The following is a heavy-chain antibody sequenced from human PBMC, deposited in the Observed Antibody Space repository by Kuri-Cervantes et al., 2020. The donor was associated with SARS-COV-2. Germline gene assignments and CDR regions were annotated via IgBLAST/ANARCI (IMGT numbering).Heavy chain of an antibody. J-gene: IGHJ6*02. CDR3: ARDPTAGRLRYFDWFSSGPSNYYGMDV. Sequence: GSLRLSCAASGFTFSSYSMNWVRQAPGKGLEWVSSISSSSSYIYYADSVKGRFTISRDNAKNSLYLQMNSLRAEDTAVYYCARDPTAGRLRYFDWFSSGPSNYYGMDVWGQGTTVTVSS. V-gene: IGHV3-21*01. CDR2: ISSSSSYI. CDR1: GFTFSSYS. D-gene: IGHD3-9*01.